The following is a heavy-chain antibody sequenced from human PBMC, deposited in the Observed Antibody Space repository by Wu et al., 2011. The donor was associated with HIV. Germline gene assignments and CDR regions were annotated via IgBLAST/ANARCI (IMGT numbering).Heavy chain of an antibody. D-gene: IGHD1-7*01. V-gene: IGHV1-2*02. J-gene: IGHJ3*02. Sequence: KVSCKASGYTITGYYIHWVRQAPGQGLEWMGWINPNSGGTNYAQKFQGRVTMTRDTSISTAYMELSSLRSDDTAVYYCARAVTGTRGAFDIWGQGTMVIVSS. CDR2: INPNSGGT. CDR1: GYTITGYY. CDR3: ARAVTGTRGAFDI.